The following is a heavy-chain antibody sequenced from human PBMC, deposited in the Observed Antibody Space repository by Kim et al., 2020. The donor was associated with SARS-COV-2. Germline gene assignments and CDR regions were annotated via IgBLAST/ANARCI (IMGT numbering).Heavy chain of an antibody. D-gene: IGHD6-13*01. J-gene: IGHJ4*02. Sequence: VDSVKGRFTISRDNAKNSLYLQMNSLRAEDTAVYYCARVYSSSWDYYFDYWGQGTLVTVSS. CDR3: ARVYSSSWDYYFDY. V-gene: IGHV3-7*03.